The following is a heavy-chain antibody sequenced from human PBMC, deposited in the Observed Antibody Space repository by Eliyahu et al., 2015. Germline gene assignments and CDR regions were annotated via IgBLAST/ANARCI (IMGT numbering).Heavy chain of an antibody. CDR1: GGTFXSXX. Sequence: QVQLVQSGAEVKKPGYSVKVXCKASGGTFXSXXISWVRQAPGQGLEWMGGIIPIFGTANYAQKFQGRVTITXDESTSTAYMELSSLRSEDTAVYYCASSYYYDSSGYYYGYFQHWGQGTLVTVSS. CDR3: ASSYYYDSSGYYYGYFQH. V-gene: IGHV1-69*01. D-gene: IGHD3-22*01. J-gene: IGHJ1*01. CDR2: IIPIFGTA.